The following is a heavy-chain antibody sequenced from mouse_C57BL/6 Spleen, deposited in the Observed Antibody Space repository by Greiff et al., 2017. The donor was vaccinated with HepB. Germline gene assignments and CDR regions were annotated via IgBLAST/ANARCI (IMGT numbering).Heavy chain of an antibody. V-gene: IGHV1-50*01. CDR3: AREGFITTVVERTWFAY. Sequence: QVQLQQPGAELVKPGASVKLSCKASGYTFTSYWMQWVKQRPGQGLEWIGEIDPSDSYTNYNQKFKGKATLTVDTSSSTAYMQLSSLTSEDSAVYYCAREGFITTVVERTWFAYWGQGTLVTVSA. CDR1: GYTFTSYW. D-gene: IGHD1-1*01. J-gene: IGHJ3*01. CDR2: IDPSDSYT.